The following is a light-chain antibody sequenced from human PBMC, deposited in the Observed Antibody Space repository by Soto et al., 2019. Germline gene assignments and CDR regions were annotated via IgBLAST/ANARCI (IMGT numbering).Light chain of an antibody. J-gene: IGKJ4*01. CDR2: AAS. CDR3: QQSHTLPFT. V-gene: IGKV1-27*01. CDR1: QAISNY. Sequence: DIKMTQSPSSLSAYVGDRVTITCRASQAISNYLAWYQQKPGKVPKLLIYAASTLQSGVPSRFSGSGSGTDFTLTISSLQPEDVATYYCQQSHTLPFTFGGGTKVDVK.